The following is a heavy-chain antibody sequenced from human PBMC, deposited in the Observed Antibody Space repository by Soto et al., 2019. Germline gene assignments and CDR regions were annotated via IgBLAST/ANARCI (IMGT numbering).Heavy chain of an antibody. CDR1: GGSFSGYY. CDR3: ARGRGVWGSYHYNWFDP. D-gene: IGHD3-16*02. CDR2: INHSGST. J-gene: IGHJ5*02. V-gene: IGHV4-34*01. Sequence: SETLSLTCAVYGGSFSGYYWSWIRQPPGKGLEWIGEINHSGSTNYNPSLKSRVTISVDTSKNQFSLKLSSVTAADTAVYYCARGRGVWGSYHYNWFDPWGQGTLVTVSS.